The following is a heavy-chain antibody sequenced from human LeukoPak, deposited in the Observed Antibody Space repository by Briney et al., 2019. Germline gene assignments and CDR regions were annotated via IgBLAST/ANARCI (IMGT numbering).Heavy chain of an antibody. D-gene: IGHD6-6*01. CDR2: INPSGGST. J-gene: IGHJ4*02. Sequence: ASVKVSCKASGYTFTSYYMHWVRQAPGQGLEWMGIINPSGGSTRYAQKFQGRVTMTRDTSTSTVYMELNSLRPEDTAVYYCARVGASSSSLYYFDYWGQGTLVTVSS. CDR3: ARVGASSSSLYYFDY. V-gene: IGHV1-46*01. CDR1: GYTFTSYY.